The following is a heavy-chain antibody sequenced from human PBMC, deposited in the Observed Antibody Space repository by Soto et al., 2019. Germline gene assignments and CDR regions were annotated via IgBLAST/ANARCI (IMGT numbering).Heavy chain of an antibody. J-gene: IGHJ6*02. CDR2: INHSGST. CDR3: ARDARDTEEYYYYYYGMDV. Sequence: SETLSLTCAVYGGSFIGYYWILIRQPPGKGLEWIGEINHSGSTNYNPSLKSRVTISVDTSKNQFSLKLSSVTAADTAVYYCARDARDTEEYYYYYYGMDVWGQGTTVTVSS. V-gene: IGHV4-34*01. D-gene: IGHD5-18*01. CDR1: GGSFIGYY.